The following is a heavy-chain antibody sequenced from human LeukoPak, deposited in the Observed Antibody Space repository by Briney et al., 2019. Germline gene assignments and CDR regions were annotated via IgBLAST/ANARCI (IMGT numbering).Heavy chain of an antibody. J-gene: IGHJ5*02. CDR1: GYTFTGYY. V-gene: IGHV1-2*06. CDR3: ARDRSGGNWLDP. Sequence: ASVKVSCKASGYTFTGYYMHWVRQAPGQGLEWMGRINPNSGGTNYAQKFQGRVTMTRDTSISTAYMELSRLRSDDTAVYYCARDRSGGNWLDPWGQGTLVTVSS. CDR2: INPNSGGT. D-gene: IGHD1-26*01.